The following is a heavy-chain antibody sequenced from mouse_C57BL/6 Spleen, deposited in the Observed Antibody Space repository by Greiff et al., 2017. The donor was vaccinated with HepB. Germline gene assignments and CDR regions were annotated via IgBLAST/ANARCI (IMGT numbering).Heavy chain of an antibody. D-gene: IGHD2-13*01. J-gene: IGHJ4*01. Sequence: EVKLQQSGAELVRPGASVKLSCTASGFNIKDDYMHWVKQRPEQGLEWIGWIDPENGDTEYASKFQGKATIPADTSSNTAYLQLSSLTSEDTAVYYCTTGDGDSQAMDYWGQGTSVTVSS. CDR2: IDPENGDT. CDR1: GFNIKDDY. CDR3: TTGDGDSQAMDY. V-gene: IGHV14-4*01.